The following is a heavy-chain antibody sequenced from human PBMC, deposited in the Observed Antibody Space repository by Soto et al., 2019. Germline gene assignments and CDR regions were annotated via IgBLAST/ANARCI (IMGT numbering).Heavy chain of an antibody. CDR1: GFIFCYFD. J-gene: IGHJ4*02. CDR2: ISTSGSTL. CDR3: ARQYCTGSSCFIRTTFDY. Sequence: EVLLVQSGGGLVQPGGSLKLSCAASGFIFCYFDVHWVRQAPGKGLEWVSYISTSGSTLYYADSVKGRFTISRDNAKNSLFLQMDSLRAEDTGVYYCARQYCTGSSCFIRTTFDYWGQGSLVTVSS. D-gene: IGHD2-15*01. V-gene: IGHV3-48*03.